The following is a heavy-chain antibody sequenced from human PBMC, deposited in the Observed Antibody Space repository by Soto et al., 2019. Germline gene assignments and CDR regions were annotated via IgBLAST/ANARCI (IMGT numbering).Heavy chain of an antibody. J-gene: IGHJ6*03. V-gene: IGHV3-33*01. Sequence: AGSLRLSCAASGFTFSSYGMHWVRQAPGKGLEWVAVIWYDGSNKYYADSVKGRFTISRDNSKNTLYLQMNSLRAEDTAVYYCARDSHNWNDWRRYYYYYMDVWGKGTTVTVSS. D-gene: IGHD1-1*01. CDR2: IWYDGSNK. CDR3: ARDSHNWNDWRRYYYYYMDV. CDR1: GFTFSSYG.